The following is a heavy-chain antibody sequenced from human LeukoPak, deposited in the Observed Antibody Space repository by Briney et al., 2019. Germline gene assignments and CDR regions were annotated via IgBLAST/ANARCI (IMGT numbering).Heavy chain of an antibody. D-gene: IGHD3-22*01. CDR2: ISDGGDTT. J-gene: IGHJ4*02. V-gene: IGHV3-23*01. Sequence: PGGSLRLSCAASGFTFSNYLMNWIRQAPGKGLEWVSTISDGGDTTYFADAVKGRFTISRDNSKNTLYLQMNSLRAEDTAVYYCAREYHDSSGYLDYWGQGTLVTVSS. CDR3: AREYHDSSGYLDY. CDR1: GFTFSNYL.